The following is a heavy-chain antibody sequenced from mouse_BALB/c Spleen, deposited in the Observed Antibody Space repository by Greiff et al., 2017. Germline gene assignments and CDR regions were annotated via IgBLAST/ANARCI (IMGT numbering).Heavy chain of an antibody. J-gene: IGHJ2*01. CDR1: GFTFSDYG. Sequence: EVQLVESGGGLVQPGGSRKLSCAASGFTFSDYGMAWVRQAPGKGPEWVAFISNLAYSIYYADTVTGRFTISRENAKNTLYLEMSSLRSEDTAMYYCARDEGFYFDYWGQGTTLTVSS. V-gene: IGHV5-15*02. CDR3: ARDEGFYFDY. CDR2: ISNLAYSI.